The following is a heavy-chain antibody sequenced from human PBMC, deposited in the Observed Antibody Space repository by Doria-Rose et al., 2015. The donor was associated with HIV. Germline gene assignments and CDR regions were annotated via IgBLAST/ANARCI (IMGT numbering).Heavy chain of an antibody. D-gene: IGHD6-13*01. CDR1: GVSLSSPGMG. V-gene: IGHV2-26*01. CDR3: ARIKSSRWYHKYYFDF. Sequence: QITLKESGPVLVKPTETLTLTCTVSGVSLSSPGMGVSWIRQPPGKALEWLANIFSDGEGSYKTSPKSRLTISRDTSKSQVVLIMTDMDPVDTATYYCARIKSSRWYHKYYFDFWGQGTLVIVSA. J-gene: IGHJ4*02. CDR2: IFSDGEG.